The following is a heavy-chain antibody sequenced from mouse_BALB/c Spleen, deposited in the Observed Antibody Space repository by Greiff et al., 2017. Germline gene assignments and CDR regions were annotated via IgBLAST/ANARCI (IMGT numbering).Heavy chain of an antibody. CDR3: ARSDGHFDY. V-gene: IGHV5-17*02. CDR2: ISSGSSTI. J-gene: IGHJ2*01. CDR1: GFTFSSFG. Sequence: DVQLVESGGGLVQPGGSRKLSCAASGFTFSSFGMHWVRQAPEKGLEWVAYISSGSSTIYYADTVKGRFTISRDNPKNTLFLQMTSLRSEDTAMYYCARSDGHFDYWGQGTTLTVSS. D-gene: IGHD1-1*01.